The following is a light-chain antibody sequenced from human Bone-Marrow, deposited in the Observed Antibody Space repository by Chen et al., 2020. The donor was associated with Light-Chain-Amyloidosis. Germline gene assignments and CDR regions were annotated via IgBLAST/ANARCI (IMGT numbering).Light chain of an antibody. J-gene: IGLJ3*02. CDR3: SAWDDSLNSWV. Sequence: QSALTQPPSASGAPGQRVTISCSGSSSNIGSETVNWYQLLPGTAPKLLIYRDSLRPPGVTDRLSGSKSGTSASLASSGLQSGDEGDYYCSAWDDSLNSWVFGGGTRQTVL. V-gene: IGLV1-44*01. CDR1: SSNIGSET. CDR2: RDS.